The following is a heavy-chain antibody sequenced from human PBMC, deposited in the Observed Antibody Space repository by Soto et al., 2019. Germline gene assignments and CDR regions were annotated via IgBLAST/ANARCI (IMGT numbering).Heavy chain of an antibody. V-gene: IGHV4-39*01. Sequence: TSETLSLTCTVSGGSISSSSYYWGWIRQPPGKGLEWIGSIYYSGSTYYNPSLKSRVTISVDTSKNQFSLKLSSVTAADTAVYYCARLRAGYYGMDVWGQGTTVT. CDR2: IYYSGST. CDR3: ARLRAGYYGMDV. J-gene: IGHJ6*02. CDR1: GGSISSSSYY.